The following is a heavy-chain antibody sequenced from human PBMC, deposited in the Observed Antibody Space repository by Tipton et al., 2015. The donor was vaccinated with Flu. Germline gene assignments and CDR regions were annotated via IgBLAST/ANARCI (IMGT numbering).Heavy chain of an antibody. D-gene: IGHD7-27*01. CDR2: ISSSGNTI. J-gene: IGHJ4*02. CDR1: GFSFSSYE. CDR3: ATLTGEDY. Sequence: GSLRLSCAASGFSFSSYEMNWVRQAPGKGREWLSYISSSGNTISYADSVRGRFTISRDNTKKSLYLQLNSLRAEDTATYYCATLTGEDYWGQGIMVTVSS. V-gene: IGHV3-48*03.